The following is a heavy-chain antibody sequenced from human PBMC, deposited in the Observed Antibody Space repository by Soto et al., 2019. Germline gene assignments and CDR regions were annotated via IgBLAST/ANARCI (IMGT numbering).Heavy chain of an antibody. J-gene: IGHJ4*02. D-gene: IGHD2-2*01. Sequence: EVQLLESGGGLVQPGGSLRLSCAASGLTFSSYAMSWVRQAPGKGLEWVSAISGSGGSTYYADSVKGRFTISRDNSKNTLYLKMNSLRAEDTAVYYCAKGNIVVVPAASFDYWGQGTLVTVSS. CDR1: GLTFSSYA. CDR3: AKGNIVVVPAASFDY. V-gene: IGHV3-23*01. CDR2: ISGSGGST.